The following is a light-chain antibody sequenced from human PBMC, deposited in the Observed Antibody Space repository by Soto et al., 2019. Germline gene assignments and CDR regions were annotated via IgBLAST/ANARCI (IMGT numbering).Light chain of an antibody. CDR2: GAS. V-gene: IGKV3-15*01. CDR3: QQYNNGPPWT. J-gene: IGKJ1*01. CDR1: QNVGTN. Sequence: TELTQSPATLSISPGERATLSCRASQNVGTNLAWYQQKPGQAPRLLIYGASTRAFGLPARFTGSGSGTAFTLTITSLQSEDIAVYHCQQYNNGPPWTFGKGTRVEVK.